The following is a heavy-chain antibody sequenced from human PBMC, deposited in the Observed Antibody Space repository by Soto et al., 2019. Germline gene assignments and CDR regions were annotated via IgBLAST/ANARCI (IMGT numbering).Heavy chain of an antibody. D-gene: IGHD1-26*01. Sequence: SETLSLTCTVSGGSISSYYWSWIRQPPGKGLEWIGYIYYSGSTNYNPSLKSRVTISVDTSKNQFSLKLSSVTAADTAVYYCARGQWELPFDYWGQGTLVTVS. V-gene: IGHV4-59*01. J-gene: IGHJ4*02. CDR2: IYYSGST. CDR3: ARGQWELPFDY. CDR1: GGSISSYY.